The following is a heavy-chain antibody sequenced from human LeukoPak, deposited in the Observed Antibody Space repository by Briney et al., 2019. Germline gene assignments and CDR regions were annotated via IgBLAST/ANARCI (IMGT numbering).Heavy chain of an antibody. J-gene: IGHJ4*02. CDR2: IKQDGSEK. CDR1: GFTFSSYW. Sequence: PGGSLRLSCAASGFTFSSYWMSWVRQAPGKGLEWVANIKQDGSEKYYVDSVKGRFTISRDNAKNSLYLQMNSLRAEDTAVYYCARENYYDSSGHPYYFDYWGQGTLVTVSS. D-gene: IGHD3-22*01. V-gene: IGHV3-7*01. CDR3: ARENYYDSSGHPYYFDY.